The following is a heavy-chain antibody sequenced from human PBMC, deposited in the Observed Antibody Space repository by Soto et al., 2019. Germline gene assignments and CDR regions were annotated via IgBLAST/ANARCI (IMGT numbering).Heavy chain of an antibody. CDR2: IIPIFGTA. CDR3: ARVPAAINWFDP. V-gene: IGHV1-69*01. Sequence: QVQLVQSGAEVKKPGSSVKVSCKASGGTFSSYAISWVRQAPGQGLEWMGGIIPIFGTANYAQKFQGRVTITADESTSTAYMDLSSLRSEDTAVYYRARVPAAINWFDPWGQGTLVTVSS. J-gene: IGHJ5*02. D-gene: IGHD2-2*01. CDR1: GGTFSSYA.